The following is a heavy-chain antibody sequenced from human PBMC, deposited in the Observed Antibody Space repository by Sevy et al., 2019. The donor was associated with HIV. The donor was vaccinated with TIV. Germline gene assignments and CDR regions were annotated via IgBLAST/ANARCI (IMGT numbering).Heavy chain of an antibody. CDR2: IKQDGSEK. D-gene: IGHD5-12*01. Sequence: GSLRLSCAASGFTFSSYWMSWVRQAPGKGLEWVANIKQDGSEKYYVDSVKGRFTISRDNAKNSLYLQMNSLRAEDTAVYYCAREGGYDSSYYYYGMDVWGQGTTVTVSS. J-gene: IGHJ6*02. V-gene: IGHV3-7*01. CDR1: GFTFSSYW. CDR3: AREGGYDSSYYYYGMDV.